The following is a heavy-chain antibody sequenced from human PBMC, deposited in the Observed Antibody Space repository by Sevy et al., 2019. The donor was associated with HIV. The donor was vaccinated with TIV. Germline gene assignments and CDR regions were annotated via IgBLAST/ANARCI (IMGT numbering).Heavy chain of an antibody. CDR3: ARDAGGGTTNSGLDV. V-gene: IGHV1-2*06. J-gene: IGHJ6*02. CDR2: IFPNSGVT. Sequence: ASVKVSCKASGYTFTDEYLHWVRQAPGQGLEWMGRIFPNSGVTNSAQRFRGRVTMTRDTSISTAYMELSGLGSDDTAVYDCARDAGGGTTNSGLDVWGQGTTVTVSS. CDR1: GYTFTDEY. D-gene: IGHD2-15*01.